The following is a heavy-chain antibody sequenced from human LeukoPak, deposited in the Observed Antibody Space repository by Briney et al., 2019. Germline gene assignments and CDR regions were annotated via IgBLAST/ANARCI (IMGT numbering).Heavy chain of an antibody. D-gene: IGHD1-26*01. CDR2: VHLSGAT. Sequence: AGTLSLTCAVSGGSITTTNWWSWVRQPPGKGLEWIGEVHLSGATNYNPSLESRVSMSIDKSKNHLSLEVTSVAAADTAIYYCTRESGAFSPFGFWGQGTLLTVSS. CDR3: TRESGAFSPFGF. J-gene: IGHJ4*02. CDR1: GGSITTTNW. V-gene: IGHV4-4*02.